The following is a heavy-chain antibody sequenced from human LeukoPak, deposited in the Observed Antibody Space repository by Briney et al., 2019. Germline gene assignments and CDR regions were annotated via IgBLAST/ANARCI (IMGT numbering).Heavy chain of an antibody. V-gene: IGHV3-21*01. CDR3: ARDRGEYSSGWYDYYYMDV. D-gene: IGHD6-19*01. J-gene: IGHJ6*03. CDR1: GFTFSSYS. CDR2: ISSSSSYI. Sequence: PGGSLRLSCAASGFTFSSYSMIWVRQAPGKGLEWVSSISSSSSYIYYADSVKGRFTISRDNAKNSLYLQMNSLRTEDTAVYYCARDRGEYSSGWYDYYYMDVWGKGTTVTVSS.